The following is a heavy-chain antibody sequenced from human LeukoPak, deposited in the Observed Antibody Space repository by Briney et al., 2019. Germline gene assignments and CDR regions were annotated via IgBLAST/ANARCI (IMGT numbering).Heavy chain of an antibody. CDR1: GGSISSGDYY. CDR3: ARDQPAPYDFWSASNWFDP. J-gene: IGHJ5*02. Sequence: SETLSLTCTVSGGSISSGDYYWSWIRQPPGKGLEWIGYIYYGGSTYYNPSLKSRVTISVDTSKNQFSLKLSSVTAADTAVYYCARDQPAPYDFWSASNWFDPWGQGTLVTVSS. CDR2: IYYGGST. D-gene: IGHD3-3*01. V-gene: IGHV4-30-4*08.